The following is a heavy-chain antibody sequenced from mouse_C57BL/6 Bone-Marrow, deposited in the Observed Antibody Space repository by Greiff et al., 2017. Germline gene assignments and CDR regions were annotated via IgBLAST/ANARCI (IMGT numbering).Heavy chain of an antibody. CDR2: SRNKANDYTT. Sequence: EVKLMESGGGLVQSGRSLRLSCATSGFTFSDFYMEWVRQAPGKGLEWIAASRNKANDYTTEYSASVKGRFIVSRDTSQSILYLQMNALRAEDTAIYYCARDALGAMDYWGQGTSVTVSS. CDR3: ARDALGAMDY. D-gene: IGHD4-1*01. J-gene: IGHJ4*01. CDR1: GFTFSDFY. V-gene: IGHV7-1*01.